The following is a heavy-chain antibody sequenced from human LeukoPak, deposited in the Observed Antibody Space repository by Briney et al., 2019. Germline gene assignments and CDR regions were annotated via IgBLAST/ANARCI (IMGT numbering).Heavy chain of an antibody. D-gene: IGHD3-9*01. CDR2: ISSSSSYI. J-gene: IGHJ6*02. V-gene: IGHV3-21*01. Sequence: GGSLRLSCAASGFTFSSYSMNWVRQAPGKGLEWVSSISSSSSYIYYADSVKGRFTISRDNAKNSLYLQMNSLRAEDTAVYYCVSRYIDWFVPAGVWGQGTTVTVSS. CDR3: VSRYIDWFVPAGV. CDR1: GFTFSSYS.